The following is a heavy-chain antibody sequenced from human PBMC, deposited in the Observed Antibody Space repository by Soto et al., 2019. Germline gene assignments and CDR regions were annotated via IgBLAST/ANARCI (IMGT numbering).Heavy chain of an antibody. Sequence: QVQLVQSGAEVKKPGSSVKVSCRAPGGTFNSHTISWVRQAPGQGLEWMGGIMPMFGVTNYARKFQGRLTMPATESTTTADMEVSGLTSEDTAVYYCAGEGVTSSMSLPWMGYHSYGLDVWGQGTTVIVSS. V-gene: IGHV1-69*12. CDR3: AGEGVTSSMSLPWMGYHSYGLDV. CDR1: GGTFNSHT. CDR2: IMPMFGVT. J-gene: IGHJ6*02. D-gene: IGHD2-2*01.